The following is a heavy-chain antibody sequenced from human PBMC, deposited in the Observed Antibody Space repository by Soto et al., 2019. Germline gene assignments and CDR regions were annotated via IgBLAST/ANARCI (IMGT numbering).Heavy chain of an antibody. J-gene: IGHJ4*02. D-gene: IGHD1-26*01. CDR2: ISAYTGNT. V-gene: IGHV1-18*01. CDR1: GYTFSSSD. CDR3: VRGGPIRGRYWGGDY. Sequence: QVQLVQSGAEVKKPGASAKVSCKASGYTFSSSDISWVRQAPGQGLEWMGWISAYTGNTNYAQRLQGRLTMTTDTSTNTAYMELRSLRADDTAVYYCVRGGPIRGRYWGGDYWGQGTLVTVSS.